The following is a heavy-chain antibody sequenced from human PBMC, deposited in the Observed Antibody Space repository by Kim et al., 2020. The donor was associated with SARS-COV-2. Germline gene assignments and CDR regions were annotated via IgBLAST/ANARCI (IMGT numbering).Heavy chain of an antibody. J-gene: IGHJ4*02. Sequence: ADSVEGRFTISRDNAKNSLYLQMNSLRAEDTAVYYCARSRPRLGRSTCFDYWGQGTLVTVSS. D-gene: IGHD6-13*01. V-gene: IGHV3-48*03. CDR3: ARSRPRLGRSTCFDY.